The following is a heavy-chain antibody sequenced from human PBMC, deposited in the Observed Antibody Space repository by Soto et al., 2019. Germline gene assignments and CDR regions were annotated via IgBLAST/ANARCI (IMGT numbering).Heavy chain of an antibody. CDR3: ARSGDNYNLLDY. CDR1: GFTFSDYY. CDR2: RSDSGTFT. Sequence: QVHLVESGGGLVKPGGSLRLSCAASGFTFSDYYMSWIRQAPGKGLEWLSYRSDSGTFTRYADSVKGRFSISRDNAKNSLYLQINSLRGKDTAIYYCARSGDNYNLLDYWGQGTPVTVSS. J-gene: IGHJ4*02. D-gene: IGHD1-1*01. V-gene: IGHV3-11*06.